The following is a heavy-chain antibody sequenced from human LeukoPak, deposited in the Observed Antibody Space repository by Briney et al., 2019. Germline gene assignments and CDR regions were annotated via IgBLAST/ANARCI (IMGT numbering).Heavy chain of an antibody. CDR2: IYGRGGS. CDR3: ARAMSIAARLQTIFDY. Sequence: PSQTLSLTCTVSGDSISSGSYYWSWIRQPAGKGLEWIGRIYGRGGSNYNPSLKSRVTISVDTSKNQFSLNLTSVTAADTAVYYCARAMSIAARLQTIFDYWGQGTLVTVSS. J-gene: IGHJ4*02. V-gene: IGHV4-61*02. CDR1: GDSISSGSYY. D-gene: IGHD6-6*01.